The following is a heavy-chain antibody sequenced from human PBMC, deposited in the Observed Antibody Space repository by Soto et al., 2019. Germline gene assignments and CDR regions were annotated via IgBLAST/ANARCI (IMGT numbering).Heavy chain of an antibody. V-gene: IGHV4-30-4*08. J-gene: IGHJ5*01. Sequence: SETLSLTCTVSGGSVSGATHYWNWIRQPPGKGLEWIGHIPYSGSANYNPSFGSRVAISLDTSKSQFSLNVTSVTAADTAVYFCARRRYCLTGRCFPNWFDSWGQGTLVTVPS. D-gene: IGHD2-15*01. CDR3: ARRRYCLTGRCFPNWFDS. CDR2: IPYSGSA. CDR1: GGSVSGATHY.